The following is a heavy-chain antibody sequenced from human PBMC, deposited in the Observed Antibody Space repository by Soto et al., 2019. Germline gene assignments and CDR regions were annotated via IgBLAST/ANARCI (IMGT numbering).Heavy chain of an antibody. J-gene: IGHJ4*02. CDR3: ARMRMATALIFDY. V-gene: IGHV1-69*13. Sequence: SVKVSCKASGGTFSSYAISWVRQAPGQGLEWMGGIIPIFGTANYAQKFQGRVTITADESTSTAYMELSSLRSEDTAVYYCARMRMATALIFDYWGQGTLVTVSS. CDR2: IIPIFGTA. CDR1: GGTFSSYA. D-gene: IGHD5-18*01.